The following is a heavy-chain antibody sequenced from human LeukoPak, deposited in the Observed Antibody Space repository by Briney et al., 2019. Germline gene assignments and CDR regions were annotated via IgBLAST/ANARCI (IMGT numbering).Heavy chain of an antibody. CDR1: GGSISSSSYY. D-gene: IGHD6-19*01. CDR2: IYYSGST. CDR3: AREVAGTGYFDY. V-gene: IGHV4-39*07. J-gene: IGHJ4*02. Sequence: SETLSLTCTVSGGSISSSSYYWGWIRQPPGKGLEWIGSIYYSGSTYYNPSLMSRVTISVDTSKNQFSLKLSSVTAADTAVYYCAREVAGTGYFDYWGQGTLVTVSS.